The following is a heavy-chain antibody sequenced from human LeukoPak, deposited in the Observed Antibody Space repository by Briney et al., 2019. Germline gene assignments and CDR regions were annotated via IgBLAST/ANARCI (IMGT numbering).Heavy chain of an antibody. CDR1: GYSFTSYW. Sequence: GESLKISCKGSGYSFTSYWIGWVRQMPGKGLEWMGIIYPGDSDTRYSPSFQGQVTISADKSISTAYLQWSSLKASDTAMYYCARQDGLGSSYDAFDIWGQGTMVTVSS. V-gene: IGHV5-51*01. D-gene: IGHD2-15*01. CDR2: IYPGDSDT. CDR3: ARQDGLGSSYDAFDI. J-gene: IGHJ3*02.